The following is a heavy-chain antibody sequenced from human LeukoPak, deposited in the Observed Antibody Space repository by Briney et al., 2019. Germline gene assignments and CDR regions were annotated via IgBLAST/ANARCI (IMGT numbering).Heavy chain of an antibody. Sequence: ASVKVSCNASGYIFTGYYIHWVRQAPGQGLEWMGWINPNSGGTNYAQKFQGRVTLTRDTSISTAYMELTRLRSDDTAVYYCARDWQYQLLVFDYWGQGTLVTVSS. D-gene: IGHD2-2*01. V-gene: IGHV1-2*02. J-gene: IGHJ4*02. CDR3: ARDWQYQLLVFDY. CDR2: INPNSGGT. CDR1: GYIFTGYY.